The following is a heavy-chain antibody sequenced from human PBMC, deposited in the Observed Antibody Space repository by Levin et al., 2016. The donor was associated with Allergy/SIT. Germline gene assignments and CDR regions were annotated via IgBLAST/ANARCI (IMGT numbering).Heavy chain of an antibody. J-gene: IGHJ5*02. CDR1: GYSITSGYS. D-gene: IGHD4-11*01. CDR2: IYHNGRI. CDR3: ARGDDYLGFDP. V-gene: IGHV4-38-2*01. Sequence: SETLSLTCAVSGYSITSGYSWAWIRQPPGKGLEWIGSIYHNGRILHNPSLQSRVTISLDLSKNQFSLRVSSVTAGDTAFYYCARGDDYLGFDPWGQGSLATVSS.